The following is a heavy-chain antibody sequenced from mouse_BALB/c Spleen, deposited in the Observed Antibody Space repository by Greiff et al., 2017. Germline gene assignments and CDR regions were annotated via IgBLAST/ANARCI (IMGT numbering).Heavy chain of an antibody. D-gene: IGHD2-4*01. J-gene: IGHJ3*01. Sequence: LQQPGAELVKPGASVKMSCKASGYTFTSYNMHWVKQTPGQGLEWIGAIYPGNGDTSYNQKFKGKATLTADKSSSTAYIQLSSLTSEDSAVYYCARASPDYDGWFAYWGQGTLVTVSA. V-gene: IGHV1-12*01. CDR1: GYTFTSYN. CDR2: IYPGNGDT. CDR3: ARASPDYDGWFAY.